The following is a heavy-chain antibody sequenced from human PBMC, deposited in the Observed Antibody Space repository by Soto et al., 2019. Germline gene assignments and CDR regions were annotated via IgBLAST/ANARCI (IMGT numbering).Heavy chain of an antibody. J-gene: IGHJ4*02. CDR1: GGSFSGYY. CDR2: INHSGST. D-gene: IGHD3-10*01. V-gene: IGHV4-34*09. CDR3: ARALSGSYFVLEH. Sequence: SETLSLTCAVYGGSFSGYYWSWIRQPPGKGLEWIGEINHSGSTNYNPSLKSRISIAADTSKNHFSLKLSSVTAADTAVYFCARALSGSYFVLEHWGQGTLVTVSS.